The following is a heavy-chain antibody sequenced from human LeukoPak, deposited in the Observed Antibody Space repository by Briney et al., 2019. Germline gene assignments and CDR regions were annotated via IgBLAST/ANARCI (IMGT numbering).Heavy chain of an antibody. CDR3: AKGSLGDIVTTTALDY. V-gene: IGHV3-23*01. Sequence: PGGSLRLSCAASGFTFSSYAMNWVSQAPGKGLEWVSVISGSGGSTYYADSVKGRFTISRDNSKNTLYLQMNSLRVEDTAVYYCAKGSLGDIVTTTALDYWGQETLVTVSS. D-gene: IGHD5-12*01. J-gene: IGHJ4*02. CDR1: GFTFSSYA. CDR2: ISGSGGST.